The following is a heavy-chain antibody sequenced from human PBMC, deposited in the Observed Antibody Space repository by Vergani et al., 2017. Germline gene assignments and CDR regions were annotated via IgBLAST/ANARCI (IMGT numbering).Heavy chain of an antibody. D-gene: IGHD6-6*01. Sequence: EVQLVESGGGLVQPGRSLRLSCAASGFTFDDYAMHWVRQAPGKGLEWVSGISWNSNSIGYADSVKGRFTISRDNAKNSLYLQMNSLRAEDTALYYCAKDLGTSSWGGWFDPWGQGTLVTVSS. CDR2: ISWNSNSI. V-gene: IGHV3-9*01. CDR3: AKDLGTSSWGGWFDP. J-gene: IGHJ5*02. CDR1: GFTFDDYA.